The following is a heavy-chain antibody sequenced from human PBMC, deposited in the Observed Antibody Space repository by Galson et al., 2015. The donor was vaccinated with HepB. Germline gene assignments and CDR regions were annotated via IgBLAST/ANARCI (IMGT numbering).Heavy chain of an antibody. V-gene: IGHV5-51*01. CDR1: GYSFTSYW. J-gene: IGHJ5*02. CDR2: IYPGDSDT. D-gene: IGHD2-2*01. CDR3: ARAPTQYCSSTSCYAWFDP. Sequence: QSGAEVKKPGESLKISCKGSGYSFTSYWIGWVRQMPGKGLEWMGIIYPGDSDTRYSPSFQGQVTISADKSISTAYLQWSSLKASDTAMYYCARAPTQYCSSTSCYAWFDPWGQGTLVTVSS.